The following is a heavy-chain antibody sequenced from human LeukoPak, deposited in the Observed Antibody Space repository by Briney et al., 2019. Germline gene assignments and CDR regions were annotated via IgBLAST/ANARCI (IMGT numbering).Heavy chain of an antibody. J-gene: IGHJ6*03. V-gene: IGHV4-59*01. CDR1: GASISNYY. D-gene: IGHD5-18*01. Sequence: SETLSPTCTFSGASISNYYWSLIRPPPGEGLGWPGYIYYSGSTNYNPSLKRRVTISVDTSKNQFSLQLSSVTAADTAVYYCARGVYSYGSYYYYYYMDVWGKGTTVTVSS. CDR2: IYYSGST. CDR3: ARGVYSYGSYYYYYYMDV.